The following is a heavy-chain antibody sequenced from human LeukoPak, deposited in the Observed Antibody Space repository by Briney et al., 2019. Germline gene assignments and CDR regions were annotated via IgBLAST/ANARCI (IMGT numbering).Heavy chain of an antibody. D-gene: IGHD5-18*01. CDR1: GGSISSDY. CDR3: ARHLERGYSYGYQNYFDY. Sequence: SETLSLTCSVSGGSISSDYWSWIRQPPGKGLEWIGYIYYSGSTNYNPSLKSRVTISVDTSKNQFSMKLSSVTAADTAVYYCARHLERGYSYGYQNYFDYWGQGTLVTVSS. CDR2: IYYSGST. V-gene: IGHV4-59*08. J-gene: IGHJ4*02.